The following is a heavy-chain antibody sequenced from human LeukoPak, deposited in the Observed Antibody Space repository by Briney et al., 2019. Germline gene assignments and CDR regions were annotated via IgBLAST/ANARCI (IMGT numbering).Heavy chain of an antibody. Sequence: GRSLRLSCAASGFTFSSYGMHWVRQAPGKGLEWVAVIWYDGSNKYYADSVKGRFTISRDNSKNTLYLQMNSLRAEDTAVYYCAKDHIEARFLEWLFPDYWGQGTLVTVSS. V-gene: IGHV3-33*06. CDR2: IWYDGSNK. CDR3: AKDHIEARFLEWLFPDY. D-gene: IGHD3-3*01. J-gene: IGHJ4*02. CDR1: GFTFSSYG.